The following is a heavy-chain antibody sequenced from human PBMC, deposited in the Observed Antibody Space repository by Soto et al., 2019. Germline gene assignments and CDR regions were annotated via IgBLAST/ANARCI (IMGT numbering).Heavy chain of an antibody. CDR1: GGSISSSSYY. Sequence: QLQLQESGPGLVKPSETLSLTCTVSGGSISSSSYYWGWIRQPPGKGLEWIGSIYYSGSTYYNPSLKSRVTISVDTSKNPFSLKLSSVTAADTAVYYWATQEKSITIFGVVIMYFDYWGQGTLVTVSS. CDR2: IYYSGST. J-gene: IGHJ4*02. V-gene: IGHV4-39*01. CDR3: ATQEKSITIFGVVIMYFDY. D-gene: IGHD3-3*01.